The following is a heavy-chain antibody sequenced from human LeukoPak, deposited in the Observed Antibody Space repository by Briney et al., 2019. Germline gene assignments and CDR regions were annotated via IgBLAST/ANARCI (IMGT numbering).Heavy chain of an antibody. CDR1: GFTFRTYN. V-gene: IGHV3-21*01. Sequence: GGPLRLSCAASGFTFRTYNMNWVRQPPGKGLEWVLGISSSSYTNYADSVKGRFTISRDNAKNSLYLQMNSLRAEDTAVYYCARDLHYYDSSGYYGGLFHDYWGQGTLVTVSS. CDR2: ISSSSYT. J-gene: IGHJ4*02. CDR3: ARDLHYYDSSGYYGGLFHDY. D-gene: IGHD3-22*01.